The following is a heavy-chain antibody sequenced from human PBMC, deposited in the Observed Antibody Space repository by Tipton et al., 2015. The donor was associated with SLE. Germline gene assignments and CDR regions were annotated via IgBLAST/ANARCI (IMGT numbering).Heavy chain of an antibody. J-gene: IGHJ4*02. V-gene: IGHV4-4*08. CDR2: VNTSGYT. D-gene: IGHD1-7*01. CDR3: AGGPQDYNWNSFDH. CDR1: GGSFTTDQ. Sequence: TLSLTCTVSGGSFTTDQWTWIRKPPEKGLERIGYVNTSGYTRYNPSLKSRVSMSVDTSKKQFSLRLSSVTAADTAVYYCAGGPQDYNWNSFDHWGQGRLVTVSS.